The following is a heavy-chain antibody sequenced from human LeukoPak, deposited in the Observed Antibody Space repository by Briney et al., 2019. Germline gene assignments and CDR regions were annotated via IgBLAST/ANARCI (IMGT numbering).Heavy chain of an antibody. CDR2: INHSGST. CDR1: GGSFSGYY. V-gene: IGHV4-34*01. Sequence: KPSETLSLTCAVYGGSFSGYYWSWIRQPPGKGLEWIGEINHSGSTNYNPSLKSRVTISVDTSKNQFSLKLSSVTAADTAVYYCARSTGPRITATNWFDPWGQGTLVTVSS. CDR3: ARSTGPRITATNWFDP. J-gene: IGHJ5*02. D-gene: IGHD3-3*01.